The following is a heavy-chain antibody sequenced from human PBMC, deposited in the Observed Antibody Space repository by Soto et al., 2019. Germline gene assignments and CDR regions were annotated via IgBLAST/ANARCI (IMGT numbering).Heavy chain of an antibody. Sequence: GGSLRLSCAASGFTFSSYGMHWVRQAPGRGLEWVAVIWYDGSNKYYADSVKGRFTISRDNSKNTLYLQMNSLRAEDTAVYYCARTTVTPGDYFDYWGQGTLVTVSS. CDR2: IWYDGSNK. D-gene: IGHD4-4*01. V-gene: IGHV3-33*01. CDR3: ARTTVTPGDYFDY. CDR1: GFTFSSYG. J-gene: IGHJ4*02.